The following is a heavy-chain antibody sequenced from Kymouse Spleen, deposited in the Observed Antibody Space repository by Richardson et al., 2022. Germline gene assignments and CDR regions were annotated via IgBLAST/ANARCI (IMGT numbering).Heavy chain of an antibody. Sequence: EVQLVESGGGLVQPGGSLKLSCAASGFTFSGSAMHWVRQASGKGLEWVGRIRSKANSYATAYAASVKGRFTISRDDSKNTAYLQMNSLKTEDTAVYYCTRGPYNFYYYGMDVWGQGTTVTVSS. D-gene: IGHD1-20*01,IGHD1-7*01. CDR3: TRGPYNFYYYGMDV. CDR1: GFTFSGSA. V-gene: IGHV3-73*02. CDR2: IRSKANSYAT. J-gene: IGHJ6*02.